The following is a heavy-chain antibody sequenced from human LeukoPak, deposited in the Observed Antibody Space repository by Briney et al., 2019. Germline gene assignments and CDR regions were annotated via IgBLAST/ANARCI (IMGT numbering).Heavy chain of an antibody. D-gene: IGHD3-22*01. CDR1: GGSISSYY. Sequence: PSETLSLTCTVSGGSISSYYWNWIRQPAGKGLEWIGHIYTSGSTNYNPSLKSRVTISVDTSKNQFSLRLSSVTAADTAVYYCARVTGYIVEDYFDYWGQGTLVTVSS. CDR3: ARVTGYIVEDYFDY. CDR2: IYTSGST. V-gene: IGHV4-4*07. J-gene: IGHJ4*02.